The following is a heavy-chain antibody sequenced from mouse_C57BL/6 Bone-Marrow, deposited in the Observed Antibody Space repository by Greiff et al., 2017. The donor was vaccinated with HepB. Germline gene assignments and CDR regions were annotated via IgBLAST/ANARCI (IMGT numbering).Heavy chain of an antibody. CDR3: ASAQDY. CDR1: GFTFSSYA. D-gene: IGHD3-2*02. J-gene: IGHJ2*01. Sequence: DVHLVESGGGLVKPGGSLKLSCAASGFTFSSYAMSWVRQTPEKRLEWVATISDGGSYTYYPDNVKGRFTISRDNAKNNLYLQMSHLKSEDTAMYYCASAQDYWGQGTTLTVSS. CDR2: ISDGGSYT. V-gene: IGHV5-4*01.